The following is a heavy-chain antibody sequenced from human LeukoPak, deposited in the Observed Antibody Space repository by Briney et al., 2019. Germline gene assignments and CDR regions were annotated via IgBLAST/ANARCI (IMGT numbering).Heavy chain of an antibody. J-gene: IGHJ4*02. Sequence: GGSLRLSCAASGFTISSYWMNWVRQAPGKGLEWVSSISSSSSYIYYADSVKGRFTISRDNAKNSLYLQMNGLRAEDTAVYYCARDNYYDSSGYYDYWGQGTLVTVSS. V-gene: IGHV3-21*01. CDR2: ISSSSSYI. CDR3: ARDNYYDSSGYYDY. CDR1: GFTISSYW. D-gene: IGHD3-22*01.